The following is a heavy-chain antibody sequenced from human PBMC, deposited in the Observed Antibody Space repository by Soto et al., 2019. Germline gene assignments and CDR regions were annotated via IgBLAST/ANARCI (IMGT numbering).Heavy chain of an antibody. V-gene: IGHV4-59*01. D-gene: IGHD3-9*01. CDR2: IFYNEKN. Sequence: QVELRESGPGLVKPSETLSLTCNVSGGSMRSYYWTWMRQSPGKGLEWLGNIFYNEKNNLNPSLKSRLSISVDTSKKKFSLMLSSVTAEDTAIYYCARDLTCCGLDVWGQGTTVTVSS. CDR1: GGSMRSYY. CDR3: ARDLTCCGLDV. J-gene: IGHJ6*02.